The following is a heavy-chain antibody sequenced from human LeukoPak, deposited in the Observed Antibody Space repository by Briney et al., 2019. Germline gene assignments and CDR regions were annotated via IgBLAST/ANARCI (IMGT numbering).Heavy chain of an antibody. V-gene: IGHV4-39*07. CDR3: AREMVVVAATQFLGAGRVGYNWFDP. D-gene: IGHD2-15*01. J-gene: IGHJ5*02. Sequence: SETLSLTCTVSGGSISSSSYYWGWIRQPPGKGLEWIGSIYYSGSTYYNPSLKSRVTISVDTSKNQFSLKLSSVTAADTAVYYCAREMVVVAATQFLGAGRVGYNWFDPWGQGTLVTVSS. CDR2: IYYSGST. CDR1: GGSISSSSYY.